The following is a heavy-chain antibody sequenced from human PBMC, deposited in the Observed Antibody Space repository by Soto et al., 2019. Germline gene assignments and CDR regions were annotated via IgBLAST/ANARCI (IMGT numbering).Heavy chain of an antibody. CDR2: IYYSGST. CDR3: ARSITMVRGASGGMDV. CDR1: GGSISSGDYY. V-gene: IGHV4-30-4*02. J-gene: IGHJ6*02. D-gene: IGHD3-10*01. Sequence: SDTLSLTXTVSGGSISSGDYYWSWIRQPPGKGLEWIGYIYYSGSTYYNPSLKSRVTISVDTSKNQFSLKLSSVTAADTAVYYCARSITMVRGASGGMDVWGQGTTVTVSS.